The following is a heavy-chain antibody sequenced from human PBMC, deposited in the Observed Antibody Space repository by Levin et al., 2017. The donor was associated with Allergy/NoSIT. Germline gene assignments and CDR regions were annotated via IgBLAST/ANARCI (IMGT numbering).Heavy chain of an antibody. D-gene: IGHD2-2*01. CDR1: GFTFGNFA. J-gene: IGHJ4*02. Sequence: AGGSLRLSCVASGFTFGNFAMTWVRQAPGKGLEWVSVISGNTASTYYTDSVKGRFTISRDNSKNTLSLQMNGLRAEDTAVYYCAKRLAASTTGYYFDLWGQGTLVTVSS. V-gene: IGHV3-23*01. CDR3: AKRLAASTTGYYFDL. CDR2: ISGNTAST.